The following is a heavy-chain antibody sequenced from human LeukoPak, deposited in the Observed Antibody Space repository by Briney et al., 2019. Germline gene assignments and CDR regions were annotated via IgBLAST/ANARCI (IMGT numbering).Heavy chain of an antibody. Sequence: ASVKVSCKASGGTFSSYAISWVRQAPGQGLEWMGGIIPIFGTANYAQKFQGRVTITADESTSTAYMELSSLRSEGTAVYYCARVLVPAAIRNNWFDPWGQGTLVTVSS. V-gene: IGHV1-69*13. J-gene: IGHJ5*02. CDR1: GGTFSSYA. CDR2: IIPIFGTA. D-gene: IGHD2-2*02. CDR3: ARVLVPAAIRNNWFDP.